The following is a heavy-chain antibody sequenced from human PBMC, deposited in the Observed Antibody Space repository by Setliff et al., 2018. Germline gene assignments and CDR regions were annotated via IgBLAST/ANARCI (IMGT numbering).Heavy chain of an antibody. J-gene: IGHJ4*02. Sequence: ASVKVSCKTSGYTFISYGISWVRQAPGQGLEWMGWISGYNGNTDYAQNFQGRVTMTTDTSTSTVYMELSSLRSDDMAVYYCARKGPNSSSHVFGYWGQGTLVTVSS. D-gene: IGHD3-16*01. CDR1: GYTFISYG. CDR2: ISGYNGNT. V-gene: IGHV1-18*03. CDR3: ARKGPNSSSHVFGY.